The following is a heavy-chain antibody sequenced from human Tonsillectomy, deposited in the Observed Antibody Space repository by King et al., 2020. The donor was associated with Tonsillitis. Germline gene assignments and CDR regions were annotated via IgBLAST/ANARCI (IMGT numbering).Heavy chain of an antibody. Sequence: VQLVESGGGLVKPGGSLRLSCAASGFTFSSYSMNWVRQAPGKGLEWVSSISSRSSYIDYADSVKGRFTISRDNAKNSLYLQMNSLRAEDTAVYYCVGVVVFPSWGQGTLVTVSS. CDR3: VGVVVFPS. J-gene: IGHJ5*02. CDR2: ISSRSSYI. CDR1: GFTFSSYS. D-gene: IGHD2-15*01. V-gene: IGHV3-21*01.